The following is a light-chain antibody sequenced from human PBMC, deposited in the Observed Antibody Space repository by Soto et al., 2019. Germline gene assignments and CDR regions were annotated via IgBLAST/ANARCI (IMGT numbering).Light chain of an antibody. V-gene: IGLV2-11*01. Sequence: QSALTQPRSVSGSPGQSVTISCTGTSSDVGGYNYVSWYQQHPGKAPKLMIYDVSKRPSGVPDRFSGSKSGNTASLTISGLQAEDEADYYCCSYAGSTRVFGTGTKLTV. CDR3: CSYAGSTRV. J-gene: IGLJ1*01. CDR1: SSDVGGYNY. CDR2: DVS.